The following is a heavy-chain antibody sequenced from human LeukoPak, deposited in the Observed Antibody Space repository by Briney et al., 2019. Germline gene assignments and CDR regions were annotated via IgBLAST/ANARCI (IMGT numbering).Heavy chain of an antibody. Sequence: SVKVSCKASGGTFSSYAISWVRQAPGQGLEWMGGIIPIFGTANYAQKFQGRVTITADESTSTAYMELSSLRSEDTAVYYCARRTLDVVVPAADYGMDVWGQGTTVTVSS. J-gene: IGHJ6*02. CDR1: GGTFSSYA. CDR2: IIPIFGTA. CDR3: ARRTLDVVVPAADYGMDV. V-gene: IGHV1-69*13. D-gene: IGHD2-2*01.